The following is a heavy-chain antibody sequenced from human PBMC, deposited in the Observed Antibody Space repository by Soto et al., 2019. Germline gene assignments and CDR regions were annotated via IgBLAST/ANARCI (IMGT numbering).Heavy chain of an antibody. CDR2: MNPNSGNT. CDR3: ARGQRISPLTGYVNYYYYYGMDV. CDR1: GYTFTSYD. J-gene: IGHJ6*02. D-gene: IGHD3-9*01. V-gene: IGHV1-8*01. Sequence: ASVKVSCKASGYTFTSYDSNWVRQATGQGLEWMGWMNPNSGNTGYAQKFQGRVTMTRNTSISTAYMELSSLRSEDTAVYYCARGQRISPLTGYVNYYYYYGMDVWGQGTTVTVSS.